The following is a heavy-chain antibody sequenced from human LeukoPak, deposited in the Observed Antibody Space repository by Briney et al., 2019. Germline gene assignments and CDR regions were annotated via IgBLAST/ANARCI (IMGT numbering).Heavy chain of an antibody. J-gene: IGHJ4*02. D-gene: IGHD1-26*01. V-gene: IGHV3-23*01. CDR2: ISDRRGDT. Sequence: GGSLRLSCAASGFTFSSYAMTWVRQAPGKGLEWVSAISDRRGDTYYADSVKGRFTISRDNSKNTLYLQMNSLRAEDTAEYYCAKGYRGNYDYWGQGTLVTVSS. CDR1: GFTFSSYA. CDR3: AKGYRGNYDY.